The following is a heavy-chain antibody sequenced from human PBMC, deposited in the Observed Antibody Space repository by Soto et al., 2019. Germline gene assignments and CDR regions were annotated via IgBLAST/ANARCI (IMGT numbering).Heavy chain of an antibody. CDR3: ARDRGYSGYDSPRFYYGMDV. CDR2: INGDGKTA. V-gene: IGHV3-74*01. D-gene: IGHD5-12*01. J-gene: IGHJ6*02. Sequence: GGSLRLSCAASGFTFSSYWMHWVRQAPGKGLVWVSGINGDGKTATYADSVKGRFIMSRDNAKNILYLQMNSLTAEDTAVYSCARDRGYSGYDSPRFYYGMDVWGQGTTVTVSS. CDR1: GFTFSSYW.